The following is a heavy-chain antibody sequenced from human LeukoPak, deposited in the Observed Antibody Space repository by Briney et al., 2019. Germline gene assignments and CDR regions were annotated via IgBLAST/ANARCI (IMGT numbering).Heavy chain of an antibody. CDR1: GFTFSSYA. Sequence: PGGSLRLSCAASGFTFSSYAMSWVRQAPGKGLEWVSAISGSGGSTYYADSVKGRFTISRDNAKNSLYLQMNSLRAEDTAVYYCARASDGTIDYWGQGTLVTVSS. J-gene: IGHJ4*02. D-gene: IGHD5-24*01. CDR3: ARASDGTIDY. CDR2: ISGSGGST. V-gene: IGHV3-23*01.